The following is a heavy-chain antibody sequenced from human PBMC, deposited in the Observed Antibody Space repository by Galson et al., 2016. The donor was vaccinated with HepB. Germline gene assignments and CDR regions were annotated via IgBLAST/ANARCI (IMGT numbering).Heavy chain of an antibody. CDR1: GDSISSGGSY. CDR3: ARGGSISPASYFMDV. CDR2: IHHTGHT. D-gene: IGHD2-2*01. Sequence: TLSLTCNVSGDSISSGGSYWSWIRQHPGAALEWIGYIHHTGHTYSNPSLKSRLIISVDTSKNQFSLSLSSVTAADTAVYYCARGGSISPASYFMDVWGRGTTVIVSS. J-gene: IGHJ6*03. V-gene: IGHV4-31*03.